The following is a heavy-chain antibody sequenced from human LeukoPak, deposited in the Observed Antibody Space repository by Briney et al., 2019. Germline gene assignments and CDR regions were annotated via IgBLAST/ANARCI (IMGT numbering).Heavy chain of an antibody. J-gene: IGHJ4*02. CDR3: AKDGVAGKIMYYFDY. V-gene: IGHV3-23*01. Sequence: PGGSLRLSCAASEFTFSSYAMNWVRQAPGKGLEWVSAISGRAGSTSYADSVKGRFTISRDNSKNTLYLQMNSLRAEDTAVYYCAKDGVAGKIMYYFDYWGQGTLVTVSS. CDR1: EFTFSSYA. D-gene: IGHD6-19*01. CDR2: ISGRAGST.